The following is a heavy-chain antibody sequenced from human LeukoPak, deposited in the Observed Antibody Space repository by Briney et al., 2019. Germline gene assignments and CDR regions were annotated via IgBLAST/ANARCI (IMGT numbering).Heavy chain of an antibody. V-gene: IGHV4-38-2*02. Sequence: PSETLSLTCTVSGYSISSGYYWGWIRQPPGKGLEWIGSIYHSGSTYYNPSLKSRVTISVDTSKNQFSLKLSSVTAADTAVYYCARSGQQWLAPGDYFDYWGQGTLVTVSS. D-gene: IGHD6-19*01. CDR1: GYSISSGYY. J-gene: IGHJ4*02. CDR2: IYHSGST. CDR3: ARSGQQWLAPGDYFDY.